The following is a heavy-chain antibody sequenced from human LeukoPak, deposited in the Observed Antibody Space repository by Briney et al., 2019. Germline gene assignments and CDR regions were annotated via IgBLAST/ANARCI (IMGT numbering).Heavy chain of an antibody. D-gene: IGHD6-13*01. CDR2: IRQDGSEK. CDR1: GFTFTDYW. Sequence: GGSLRLSCEVSGFTFTDYWMNWVRQAPGKGPEWVASIRQDGSEKTYVDSVKGRFTISRDNTKNSLSLQLNGLRAEDAAVYYCARDGTAAGLYFDLWGQGTLVTVSS. J-gene: IGHJ4*01. V-gene: IGHV3-7*01. CDR3: ARDGTAAGLYFDL.